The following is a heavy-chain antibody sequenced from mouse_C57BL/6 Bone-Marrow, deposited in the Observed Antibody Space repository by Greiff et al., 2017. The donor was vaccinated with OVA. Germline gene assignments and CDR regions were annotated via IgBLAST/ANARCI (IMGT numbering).Heavy chain of an antibody. V-gene: IGHV14-4*01. CDR2: IDPENGDT. J-gene: IGHJ2*01. CDR1: GFNIKDDY. Sequence: VQLQQSGAELVRPGASVKLSCTASGFNIKDDYMHWVKQRPEQGLEWIGWIDPENGDTEYASKFQGKATITADTSSNTAYLQLSSLTSEDTAVYYCTTLRWLRRGYWGQGTTLTVSS. D-gene: IGHD2-2*01. CDR3: TTLRWLRRGY.